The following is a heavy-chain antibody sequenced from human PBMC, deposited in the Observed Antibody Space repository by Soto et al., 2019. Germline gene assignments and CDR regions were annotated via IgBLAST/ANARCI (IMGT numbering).Heavy chain of an antibody. CDR1: GFTFSDYY. CDR3: VRGGGGGLFDP. J-gene: IGHJ5*02. V-gene: IGHV3-11*06. CDR2: ISPGSRYP. D-gene: IGHD2-15*01. Sequence: GGSLRLSCAISGFTFSDYYMSWIRQAPGKGLEWLSYISPGSRYPAYADSVKGRFTISRDNARRSLSLQMNSLTVDDTAIYYCVRGGGGGLFDPWGQGSMVTVSS.